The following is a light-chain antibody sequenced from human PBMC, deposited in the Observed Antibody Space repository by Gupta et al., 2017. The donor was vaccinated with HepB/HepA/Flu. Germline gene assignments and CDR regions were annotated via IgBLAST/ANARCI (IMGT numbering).Light chain of an antibody. V-gene: IGLV1-44*01. Sequence: QSVLTQPPSASGTPGQRVTISCSGSRSNIGNNFVNWYQQLPGTAPKLFIYSNNQRPSGVPDRFSGSKSGTSASLAISGLQSEDEAYYYCAAWDDSLSGRVVFGGGTKLTVL. CDR1: RSNIGNNF. CDR3: AAWDDSLSGRVV. J-gene: IGLJ2*01. CDR2: SNN.